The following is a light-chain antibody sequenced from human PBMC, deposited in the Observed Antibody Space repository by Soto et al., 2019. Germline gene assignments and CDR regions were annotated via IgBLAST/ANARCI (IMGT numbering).Light chain of an antibody. CDR2: ATS. CDR3: QNYNSAPLT. V-gene: IGKV1-27*01. J-gene: IGKJ4*01. CDR1: QAISNS. Sequence: DIQMTQSPSSLSASVGDRVTITCRASQAISNSLAWYQQKPGKVPKVLIYATSSLQSGVPARFSGSGSGTDFTLTISSLQPEDVATYYCQNYNSAPLTFGGGTKVEI.